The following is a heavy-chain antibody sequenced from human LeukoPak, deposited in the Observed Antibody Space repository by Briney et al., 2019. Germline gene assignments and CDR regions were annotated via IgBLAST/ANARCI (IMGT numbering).Heavy chain of an antibody. Sequence: GGSLRLSCAASGFTLDDYAMHWVRQAPGKGLEWVAGISWNSGNIGYADSVKGRFTISRDSAKNSLYLQMNSLRAEDTAVYYCARDRGSGWSPDYWGQGTLVTVSS. CDR1: GFTLDDYA. CDR2: ISWNSGNI. V-gene: IGHV3-9*01. J-gene: IGHJ4*02. D-gene: IGHD6-19*01. CDR3: ARDRGSGWSPDY.